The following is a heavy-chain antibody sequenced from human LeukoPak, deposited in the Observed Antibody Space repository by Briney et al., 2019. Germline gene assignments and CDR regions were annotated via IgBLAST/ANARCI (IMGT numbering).Heavy chain of an antibody. CDR3: ARLLRALYFDY. CDR2: FSGGGGGA. Sequence: GGSLRLSCAASGFTFSSYALSWVRQAPGKGLEWVSSFSGGGGGAYYADSVRGWFTISRDNSKNTLYLQMNGLRAEDTAIYYCARLLRALYFDYWGQGTLVTVSS. D-gene: IGHD4-17*01. V-gene: IGHV3-23*01. J-gene: IGHJ4*02. CDR1: GFTFSSYA.